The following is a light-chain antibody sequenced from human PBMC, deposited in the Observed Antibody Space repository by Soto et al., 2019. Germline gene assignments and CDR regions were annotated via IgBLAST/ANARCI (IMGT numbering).Light chain of an antibody. CDR3: QQYDSSPT. CDR2: DTS. CDR1: QSVSSK. Sequence: EFVFTQSPCTPSLSPGERATLSCRASQSVSSKLAWYQQKPGQAPRLLIYDTSTRATGIPDRFSGSGSGTDFTLTISRLESEDLAVYYCQQYDSSPTFGQGTKVDIK. V-gene: IGKV3-20*01. J-gene: IGKJ1*01.